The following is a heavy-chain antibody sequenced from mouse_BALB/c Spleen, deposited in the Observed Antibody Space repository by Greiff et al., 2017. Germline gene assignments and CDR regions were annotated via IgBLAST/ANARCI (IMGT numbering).Heavy chain of an antibody. CDR1: GYSITSGYY. CDR3: ARGYQSFYFDY. CDR2: ISYDGSN. J-gene: IGHJ2*01. D-gene: IGHD2-12*01. V-gene: IGHV3-6*02. Sequence: EVQLVESGPGLVKPSQSLSLTCSVTGYSITSGYYWNWIRQFPGNKLEWMGYISYDGSNNYNPSLKNRISITRDTSKNQFFLKLNSVTTEDTATYYCARGYQSFYFDYWGQGTTLTVSS.